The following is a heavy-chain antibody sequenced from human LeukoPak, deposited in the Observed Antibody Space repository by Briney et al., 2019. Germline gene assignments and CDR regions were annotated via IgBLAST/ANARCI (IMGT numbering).Heavy chain of an antibody. J-gene: IGHJ4*02. CDR1: GFDFSPYE. CDR2: ISRGGINR. D-gene: IGHD6-19*01. CDR3: VTLSVAGPGVDF. Sequence: PGGSLILSCAGSGFDFSPYEMNWVRQAPGKGLEWVSEISRGGINRYYTDSVKGRFTISRDNAENSLYLQMKSLRADDTAVYYCVTLSVAGPGVDFWGQGTLVTVSS. V-gene: IGHV3-48*03.